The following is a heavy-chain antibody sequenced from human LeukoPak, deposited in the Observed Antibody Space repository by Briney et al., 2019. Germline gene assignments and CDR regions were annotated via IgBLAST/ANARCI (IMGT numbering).Heavy chain of an antibody. CDR3: ASGYCSSTSCLFDP. Sequence: SETLSHTCTVSGGSISSYYWSWIRQPPGKGLEWIGYIYYSGSTNYNPSLKSRVTISVDTSKNQFSLKLSSVTAADTAVYYCASGYCSSTSCLFDPWGEGTLVTVSS. D-gene: IGHD2-2*03. J-gene: IGHJ5*02. CDR2: IYYSGST. V-gene: IGHV4-59*01. CDR1: GGSISSYY.